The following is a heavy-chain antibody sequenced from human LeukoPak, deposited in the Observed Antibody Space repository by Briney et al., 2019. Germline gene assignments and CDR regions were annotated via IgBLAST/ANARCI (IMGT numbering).Heavy chain of an antibody. CDR2: ISHDSSNS. J-gene: IGHJ4*02. D-gene: IGHD3-10*01. CDR3: ARDLSGSYMSDY. Sequence: GGSLRLSCAASGFTFSTYGMQWARQAPGKGLEWVAFISHDSSNSFPADSVKGRLTISSDNSKNTLYLQMNSLTDEDTAVYYCARDLSGSYMSDYWGQGTLVTVSS. CDR1: GFTFSTYG. V-gene: IGHV3-30*19.